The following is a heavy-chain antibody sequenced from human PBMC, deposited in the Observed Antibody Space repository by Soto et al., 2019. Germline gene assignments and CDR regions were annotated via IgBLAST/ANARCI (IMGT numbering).Heavy chain of an antibody. CDR3: ATPVSSGYQAFEV. D-gene: IGHD3-22*01. Sequence: QLQLQESGPGLVKPSETLSLTCTVSGGSIISSSYYWGWIRQPPGKGLEWIGSIYSSGSTYYNPSLKSRVTISVDTSKNQFSLKLSSVTAADTAVHYCATPVSSGYQAFEVWGQGTMVTASS. CDR2: IYSSGST. J-gene: IGHJ3*01. CDR1: GGSIISSSYY. V-gene: IGHV4-39*01.